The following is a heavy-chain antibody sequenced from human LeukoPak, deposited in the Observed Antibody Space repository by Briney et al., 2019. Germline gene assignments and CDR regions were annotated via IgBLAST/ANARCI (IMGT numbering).Heavy chain of an antibody. Sequence: GSLRLSCAASGFTFSSYEMNWVRQAPGKGLEWVSYISSSGSTIYYADSVKGRFTISRDNAKNSLYLQMNSLRAEDTAVYYCARRAGAYSHSYDYWGQGTLVTVSS. CDR3: ARRAGAYSHSYDY. D-gene: IGHD4/OR15-4a*01. CDR2: ISSSGSTI. J-gene: IGHJ4*02. V-gene: IGHV3-48*03. CDR1: GFTFSSYE.